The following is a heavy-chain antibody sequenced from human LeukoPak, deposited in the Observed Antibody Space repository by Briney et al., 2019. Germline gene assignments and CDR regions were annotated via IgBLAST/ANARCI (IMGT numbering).Heavy chain of an antibody. V-gene: IGHV3-66*01. CDR1: GFTFSSYW. CDR3: ASGYSYGYYFDY. Sequence: SGGSLRLSCAASGFTFSSYWMSWVRQAPGKGLEWVSVIYSGGSTYYADSVKGRFTISRDNSKNTLYLQMNSLRAEDTAVYYCASGYSYGYYFDYWGQGTLVTVSS. J-gene: IGHJ4*02. CDR2: IYSGGST. D-gene: IGHD5-18*01.